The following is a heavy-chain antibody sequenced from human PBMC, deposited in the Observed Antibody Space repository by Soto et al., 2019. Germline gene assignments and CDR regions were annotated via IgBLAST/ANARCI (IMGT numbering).Heavy chain of an antibody. CDR2: ISAYNGNT. CDR1: GYTFTSYG. CDR3: ATSSGCDFYYYYFRMDV. J-gene: IGHJ6*02. Sequence: QVQLVQSGAEVKKPGASVKVSCKASGYTFTSYGISWVRKAPGQGLEWMGWISAYNGNTNYAQKLQGRVTMTTDTATSTVYMELSRLRSYDTAVYCCATSSGCDFYYYYFRMDVWGQGTTVTVSS. D-gene: IGHD5-12*01. V-gene: IGHV1-18*04.